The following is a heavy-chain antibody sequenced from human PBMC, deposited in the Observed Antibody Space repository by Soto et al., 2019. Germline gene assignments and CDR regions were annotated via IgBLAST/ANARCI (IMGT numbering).Heavy chain of an antibody. D-gene: IGHD1-1*01. CDR2: ISYDGSNK. CDR3: AKDAGGTGANYYMDV. CDR1: GFTFSSYG. V-gene: IGHV3-30*18. J-gene: IGHJ6*03. Sequence: GGSLRLSCAASGFTFSSYGMHWVRQAPGKGLEWVAVISYDGSNKYYADSVKGRFTISRDNSKNTLYLQMNSLRAEDTAVYYCAKDAGGTGANYYMDVWGKGTTVTVSS.